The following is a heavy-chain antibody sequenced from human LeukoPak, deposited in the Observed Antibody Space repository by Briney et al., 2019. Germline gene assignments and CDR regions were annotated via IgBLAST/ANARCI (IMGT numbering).Heavy chain of an antibody. Sequence: PSETLSLTCAVYGGSFSGYYWSWIRQPPGKGLEWIGEINHSGSTNYNPSLKSRVTISVDTSKNQFSLKLSSVTAADTAVYYCARGLVIYDILTGSPYEGWFDPWGQGTLATVSS. CDR1: GGSFSGYY. V-gene: IGHV4-34*01. D-gene: IGHD3-9*01. J-gene: IGHJ5*02. CDR2: INHSGST. CDR3: ARGLVIYDILTGSPYEGWFDP.